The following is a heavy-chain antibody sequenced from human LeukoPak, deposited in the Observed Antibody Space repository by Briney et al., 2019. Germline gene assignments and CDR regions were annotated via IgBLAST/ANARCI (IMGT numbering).Heavy chain of an antibody. V-gene: IGHV1-46*01. J-gene: IGHJ3*02. CDR3: ARGSYYDSSWGGAFDI. CDR1: GYTFTSYY. D-gene: IGHD3-22*01. Sequence: ASVKVSCKASGYTFTSYYMHWVRQAPGQGLEWVGIINPSGGSTSYAQKFQGRVTMTRDTSTSTVYMELSSLRSEDTAVYYCARGSYYDSSWGGAFDIWGQGTMVTVSS. CDR2: INPSGGST.